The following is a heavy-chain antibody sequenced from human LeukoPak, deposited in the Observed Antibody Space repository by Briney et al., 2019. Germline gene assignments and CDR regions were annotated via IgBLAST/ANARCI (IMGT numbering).Heavy chain of an antibody. CDR2: IIPIFGTA. CDR3: AREGHEIAVAGD. Sequence: GASVKVSCKASGGTFSSYAISWVRQAPGQGLEWMGGIIPIFGTANYAQKLQGRVTMTTDTSTSTAYMELRSLRSDDTVVYYCAREGHEIAVAGDWGQGTLVTVSS. D-gene: IGHD6-19*01. J-gene: IGHJ4*02. V-gene: IGHV1-69*05. CDR1: GGTFSSYA.